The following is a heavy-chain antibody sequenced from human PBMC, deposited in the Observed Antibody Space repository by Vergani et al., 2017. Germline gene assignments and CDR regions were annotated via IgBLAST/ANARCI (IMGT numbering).Heavy chain of an antibody. D-gene: IGHD2-15*01. CDR1: GYSFTSYW. CDR3: ARLITEVVAATPEYYFDY. J-gene: IGHJ4*02. CDR2: IYPGDSDT. Sequence: EVPLVQYGAEVKTPGESLKISCKGSGYSFTSYWIGWVRQMPGKGLEWMGIIYPGDSDTRYSPSFQGQVTISADKSISTAYLQWSSLKASDTAMYYCARLITEVVAATPEYYFDYWGQGTLVTVSS. V-gene: IGHV5-51*03.